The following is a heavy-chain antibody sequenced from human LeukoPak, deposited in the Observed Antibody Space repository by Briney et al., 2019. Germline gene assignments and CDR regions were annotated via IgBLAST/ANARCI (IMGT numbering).Heavy chain of an antibody. V-gene: IGHV4-38-2*02. Sequence: KSSETLSLTCTVSGSSISSANYWGWIRQSPGKGLEGIGSISHSGSMYFSPSLQNRVTLSVDTSKNQFSLRLNSVTAEDTAVYYCASPSFSSGWYVYHYYVYWGQGTPVTVSS. CDR3: ASPSFSSGWYVYHYYVY. CDR1: GSSISSANY. J-gene: IGHJ4*02. D-gene: IGHD6-19*01. CDR2: ISHSGSM.